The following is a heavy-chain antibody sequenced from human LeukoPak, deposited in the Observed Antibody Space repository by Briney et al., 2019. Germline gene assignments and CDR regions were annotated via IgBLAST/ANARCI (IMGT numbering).Heavy chain of an antibody. Sequence: GGSLRLSCAAFGFTFNTFRMSWLRQTPGKGLEWVSAISGSGGSTYYADSVKGRFTISRDNSKNTLYLQMNSLRAEDTAVYYCAKEGCSSTSCEIDYWGQGTLVTVSS. D-gene: IGHD2-2*01. CDR2: ISGSGGST. J-gene: IGHJ4*02. V-gene: IGHV3-23*01. CDR1: GFTFNTFR. CDR3: AKEGCSSTSCEIDY.